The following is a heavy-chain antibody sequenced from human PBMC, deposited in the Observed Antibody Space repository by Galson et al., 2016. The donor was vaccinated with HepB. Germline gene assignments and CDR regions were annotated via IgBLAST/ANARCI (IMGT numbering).Heavy chain of an antibody. CDR3: ARNRHCSGGSCYGA. D-gene: IGHD2-15*01. J-gene: IGHJ5*02. Sequence: SLRLSCAASGFTVSNNYMRWVRQAPGKGLEWVSLIYSGGSTYYADSVKGRFTISRDSSKNTLYLQMNCLRAEDTAVYYCARNRHCSGGSCYGAWGQGTLVTVSS. V-gene: IGHV3-66*01. CDR2: IYSGGST. CDR1: GFTVSNNY.